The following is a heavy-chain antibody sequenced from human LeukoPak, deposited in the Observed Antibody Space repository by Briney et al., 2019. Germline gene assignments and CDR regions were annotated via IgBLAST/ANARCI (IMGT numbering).Heavy chain of an antibody. CDR1: GFNFDAYA. D-gene: IGHD3-3*01. CDR2: VSWDSTRM. Sequence: PGRSLRLSCAASGFNFDAYAMHWARQVPGRGLEWVSGVSWDSTRMAYADSVKGRFTISRDNAKNSLYLQMTSLRPEDTAVYYCSRSPDFWSALDLWGRGTLVAVSS. V-gene: IGHV3-9*01. J-gene: IGHJ5*02. CDR3: SRSPDFWSALDL.